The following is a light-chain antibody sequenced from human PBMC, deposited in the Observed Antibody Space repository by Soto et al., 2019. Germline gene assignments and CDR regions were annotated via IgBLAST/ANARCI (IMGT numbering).Light chain of an antibody. CDR1: QNVSSY. CDR3: QQRSNWPRLT. CDR2: DAS. Sequence: EIVLTQSPATLSLSPGERATLSCRASQNVSSYLAWYQQKPGQAPRLLIYDASNRAIGIPARFSGSGSGTDFPPTISSLQPEDFAVYFCQQRSNWPRLTFGGGPKVEI. J-gene: IGKJ4*01. V-gene: IGKV3-11*01.